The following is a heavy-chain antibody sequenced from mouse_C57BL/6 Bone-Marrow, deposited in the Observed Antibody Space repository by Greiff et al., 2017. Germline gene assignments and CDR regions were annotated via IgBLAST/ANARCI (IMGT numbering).Heavy chain of an antibody. J-gene: IGHJ3*01. V-gene: IGHV1-54*01. CDR2: INPGSGGT. CDR3: ARVGGYGNSFAY. Sequence: QVQLKQSGAELVRPGTSVKVSCKASGYAFTNYLIEWVKQRPGQGLEWIGVINPGSGGTNYNEKFKGKATLTADKSSSTAYMQLSSLTSEDSAVYFCARVGGYGNSFAYWGQGTLVTVSA. D-gene: IGHD2-10*02. CDR1: GYAFTNYL.